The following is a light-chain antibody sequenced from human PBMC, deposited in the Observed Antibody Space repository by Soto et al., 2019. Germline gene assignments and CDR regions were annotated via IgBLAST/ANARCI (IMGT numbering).Light chain of an antibody. CDR1: QSVSSY. CDR3: QQRSNWLWT. J-gene: IGKJ1*01. V-gene: IGKV3-11*01. CDR2: DAS. Sequence: EIVLTQSPATLSLSPGERATLSCRASQSVSSYLAWYQQKPGQAPRLLIYDASNRATGIPARFSGSGSGTDFTLTISSLEPEDFAVYYCQQRSNWLWTFGPGTKVAIK.